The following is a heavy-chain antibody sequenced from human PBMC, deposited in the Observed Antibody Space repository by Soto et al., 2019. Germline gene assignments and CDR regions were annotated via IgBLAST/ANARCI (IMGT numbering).Heavy chain of an antibody. V-gene: IGHV1-2*02. D-gene: IGHD1-1*01. Sequence: QVQLVQSGAEVKKPGASVKVSCETSGYTFPVSYTHWLRQAPGQGLEWMGWINPNSGDTNYAHKVEGRVTMTRDSSAGTAYMELSGLRSDDTAVYFWARESAGKTLYGMDVWGQGTTVTVSS. CDR2: INPNSGDT. CDR3: ARESAGKTLYGMDV. J-gene: IGHJ6*02. CDR1: GYTFPVSY.